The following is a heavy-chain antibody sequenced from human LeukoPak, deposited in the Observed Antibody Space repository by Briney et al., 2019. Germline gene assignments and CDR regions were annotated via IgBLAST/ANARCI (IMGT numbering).Heavy chain of an antibody. V-gene: IGHV3-23*01. J-gene: IGHJ4*02. CDR3: AKVLSVNGDFDY. CDR2: ISGSGGST. D-gene: IGHD1-1*01. Sequence: GGSLRLSCGASGFTLSSYAMSWVRQAPGKGLEWVSAISGSGGSTYYADSVKGRFTISRDNSKNTLYLQMNSLRAEDTAVYYCAKVLSVNGDFDYWGQGTLVTVSS. CDR1: GFTLSSYA.